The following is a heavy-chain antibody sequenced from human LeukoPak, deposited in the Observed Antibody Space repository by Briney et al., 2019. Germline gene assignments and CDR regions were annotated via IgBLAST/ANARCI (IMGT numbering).Heavy chain of an antibody. CDR2: MNPNSGNT. CDR1: RYTFTSYD. V-gene: IGHV1-8*01. J-gene: IGHJ4*02. Sequence: PAPSVTVSCKPSRYTFTSYDINWVRQATGQGLEWIGWMNPNSGNTGYAQKFQGRVTMTRNTSISTAYMELSSLRSEDTAVYYCARAFEDIVVVPAANDYWGQGTLVTVSS. CDR3: ARAFEDIVVVPAANDY. D-gene: IGHD2-2*01.